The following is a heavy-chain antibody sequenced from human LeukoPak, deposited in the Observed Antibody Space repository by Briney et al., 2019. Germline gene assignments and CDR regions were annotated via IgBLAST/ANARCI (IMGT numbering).Heavy chain of an antibody. CDR2: IYSGSST. V-gene: IGHV3-66*01. J-gene: IGHJ5*02. D-gene: IGHD3-10*01. CDR3: ARGGGQTMGIKVFDP. CDR1: GFTVNNNY. Sequence: GGSLRLSCAASGFTVNNNYMNWVRQAPGKGLEWVSVIYSGSSTYYADSVKGRFTISRDNSKNTLYLQMNSLRDEDTAVYYCARGGGQTMGIKVFDPWGQGTLVTVSS.